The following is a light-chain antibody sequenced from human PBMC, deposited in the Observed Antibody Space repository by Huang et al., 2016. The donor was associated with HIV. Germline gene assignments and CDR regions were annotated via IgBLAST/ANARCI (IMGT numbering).Light chain of an antibody. V-gene: IGKV3-15*01. CDR2: DAS. Sequence: EIVLTQSPATLSVSPGEGATLSCRANQSIATNLAWYHQSPGQAPRILIYDASTRASGLPGRVSGSGSGTEFTLTVSGLHSEDFAIYYCQQYHNWPYSFGQGTKLEIK. CDR1: QSIATN. J-gene: IGKJ2*03. CDR3: QQYHNWPYS.